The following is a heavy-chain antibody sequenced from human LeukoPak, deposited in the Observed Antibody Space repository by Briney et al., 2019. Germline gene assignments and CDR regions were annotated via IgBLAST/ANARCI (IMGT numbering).Heavy chain of an antibody. D-gene: IGHD6-13*01. Sequence: ASVKVSCKASGYTLTSYGISWVRQAPGQGLEWMGWISAYNGDTNYAQKLQGRVTMTTDTSTSTAYMELRSLRSDDTAVYYCASGSSSWDYFDYWGQGTLVTVSS. CDR2: ISAYNGDT. CDR1: GYTLTSYG. J-gene: IGHJ4*02. V-gene: IGHV1-18*01. CDR3: ASGSSSWDYFDY.